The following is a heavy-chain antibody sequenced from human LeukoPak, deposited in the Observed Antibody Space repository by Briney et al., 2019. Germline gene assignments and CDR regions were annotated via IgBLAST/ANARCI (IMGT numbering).Heavy chain of an antibody. CDR1: GGSISSYY. D-gene: IGHD2-21*01. CDR3: ARGVNRGYFDY. Sequence: SETLSLTCTVSGGSISSYYWTWIRQPPGKGLEWIGYIYYSGSTNYNPSLKSRVTISVDTSKNQFSLKLTSVTAADTAVYYRARGVNRGYFDYCGQGTLVTVSS. V-gene: IGHV4-59*01. J-gene: IGHJ4*02. CDR2: IYYSGST.